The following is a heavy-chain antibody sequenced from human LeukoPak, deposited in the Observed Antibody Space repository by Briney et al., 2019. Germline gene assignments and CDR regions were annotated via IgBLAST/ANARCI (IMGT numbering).Heavy chain of an antibody. J-gene: IGHJ4*02. CDR3: VKLVGVGELFWGHFLEDF. CDR1: GFTFSSYE. V-gene: IGHV3-48*03. CDR2: ISSSGSTI. D-gene: IGHD3-10*01. Sequence: GGSLRLSCAASGFTFSSYEMNWVRQAPGKGLEWVSYISSSGSTIYYADSVKGRFTISRDNAKNSLYLQMNSLRAEDTAVYYCVKLVGVGELFWGHFLEDFWGQGTLVTVSS.